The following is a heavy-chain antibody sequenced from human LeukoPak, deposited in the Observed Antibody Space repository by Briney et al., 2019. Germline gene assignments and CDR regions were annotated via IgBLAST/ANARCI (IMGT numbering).Heavy chain of an antibody. D-gene: IGHD3-22*01. V-gene: IGHV3-23*01. CDR3: AKETYYDASGYYLEGALDI. CDR2: ITGTGAST. Sequence: PGGSLRLSCAASAFTFSNYAMNWVRQAPGKGLEWVSLITGTGASTYYADSVKGRFTISRDNSRSTLFLLMNSLRAEDTAVYYCAKETYYDASGYYLEGALDIWGQGTVVTVSS. J-gene: IGHJ3*02. CDR1: AFTFSNYA.